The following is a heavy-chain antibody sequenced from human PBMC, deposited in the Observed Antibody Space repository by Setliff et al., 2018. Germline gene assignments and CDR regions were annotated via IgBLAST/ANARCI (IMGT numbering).Heavy chain of an antibody. Sequence: GGSLRLSCAASGFTFSTYNMNWVRQAPGKGLEWVSSIRSSTTYIYYADSVKGRFTFSRDNAKNSLYLQMNSLRAEDTAIYYCVRERSGYSSNWYTLDAFDIWGQGTMVTVS. CDR1: GFTFSTYN. D-gene: IGHD6-13*01. CDR3: VRERSGYSSNWYTLDAFDI. J-gene: IGHJ3*02. CDR2: IRSSTTYI. V-gene: IGHV3-21*01.